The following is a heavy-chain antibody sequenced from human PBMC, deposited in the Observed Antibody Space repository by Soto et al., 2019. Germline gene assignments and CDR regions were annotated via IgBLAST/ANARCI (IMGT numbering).Heavy chain of an antibody. J-gene: IGHJ5*02. V-gene: IGHV4-31*03. D-gene: IGHD3-10*01. CDR3: ARLGMGTVWFGELLHNWFDP. CDR2: IYYSGST. CDR1: GGSISSGGYY. Sequence: SETLSLTCTVSGGSISSGGYYWSWIRQHPGKGLEWIGYIYYSGSTYYNPSLKSRVTISVDTSKNQFSLKLSSVTAADTAVYYCARLGMGTVWFGELLHNWFDPWGQGTLVTVSS.